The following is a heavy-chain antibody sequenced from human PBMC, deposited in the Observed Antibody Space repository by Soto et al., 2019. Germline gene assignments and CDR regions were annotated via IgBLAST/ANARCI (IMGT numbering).Heavy chain of an antibody. CDR3: AKEFWSGPFDY. Sequence: QVQLVESGGGVVQPGRSLRLSCAASGFTFSSYGMHWVRQAPGKGLGWVAVIWSDGSTKYYADSVKGRFTISRYNSKNTLYLQVNSLRAEDTAVYYCAKEFWSGPFDYWGQGTLVTVSS. CDR1: GFTFSSYG. V-gene: IGHV3-33*06. J-gene: IGHJ4*02. D-gene: IGHD3-3*01. CDR2: IWSDGSTK.